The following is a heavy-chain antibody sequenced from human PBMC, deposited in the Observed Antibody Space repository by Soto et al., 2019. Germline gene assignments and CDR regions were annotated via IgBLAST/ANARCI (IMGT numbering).Heavy chain of an antibody. CDR1: VLTFGNYA. Sequence: VQLVESGGGLVQPGRSLKLSCTASVLTFGNYAINWVRQAPGKGLEWVGLIRNQTYSETTQYAPSLKGRFTISRDDSNSIAYLQMSSLQVDDSAVYYCTLAESPGMSYFFYSWGQGFLVTVSS. J-gene: IGHJ4*02. CDR2: IRNQTYSETT. CDR3: TLAESPGMSYFFYS. V-gene: IGHV3-49*04.